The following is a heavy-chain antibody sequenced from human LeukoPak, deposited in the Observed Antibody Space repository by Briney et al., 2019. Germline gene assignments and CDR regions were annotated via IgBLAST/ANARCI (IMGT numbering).Heavy chain of an antibody. V-gene: IGHV3-53*01. J-gene: IGHJ4*02. CDR2: IYSGGGT. CDR1: GFTVSSTY. Sequence: GGSLRLSCAASGFTVSSTYMTWVRQAPGKGLEWLSIIYSGGGTYYADSVKGRFTISRDNSKNTLYLQMNSLRAEDTAVYYCAKDDSHDFWSGYYRSFDYWGQGTLVTVSS. CDR3: AKDDSHDFWSGYYRSFDY. D-gene: IGHD3-3*01.